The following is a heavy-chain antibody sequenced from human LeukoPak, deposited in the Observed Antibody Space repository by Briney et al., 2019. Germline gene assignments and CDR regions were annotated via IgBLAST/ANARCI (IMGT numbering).Heavy chain of an antibody. V-gene: IGHV1-2*02. CDR1: GYTFTGYY. Sequence: VASVKVSCKASGYTFTGYYMHWVRQAPGQGLEWMGWINPNSGGTNYAQKFQGRVTMTRDTSISTVYMELSSLRSDDTAVYYCARGGTGYSSGWLRAFDIWGQGTMVTVSS. CDR2: INPNSGGT. D-gene: IGHD6-19*01. CDR3: ARGGTGYSSGWLRAFDI. J-gene: IGHJ3*02.